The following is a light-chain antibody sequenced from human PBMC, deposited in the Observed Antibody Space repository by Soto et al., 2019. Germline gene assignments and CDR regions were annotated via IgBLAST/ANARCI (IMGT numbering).Light chain of an antibody. J-gene: IGKJ2*01. CDR1: QSLVHSDGNSY. CDR3: MQATQPYT. V-gene: IGKV2-24*01. Sequence: DFVMTQTPLSSPVTLGQPASISCRSSQSLVHSDGNSYLSWLHQRPGQPPRLLIYMISNRFSGVPDTFSGSGAWTDFTLKISRVEPEDVGVYYCMQATQPYTYGHGTKLEIK. CDR2: MIS.